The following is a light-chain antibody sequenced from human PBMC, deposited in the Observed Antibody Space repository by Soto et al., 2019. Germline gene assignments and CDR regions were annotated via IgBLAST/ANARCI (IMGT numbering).Light chain of an antibody. V-gene: IGKV1-27*01. CDR2: AAS. CDR3: QKYNSAPLT. CDR1: QGIAPY. J-gene: IGKJ4*01. Sequence: DVQMTHSPSSLSASVGDRVTITCRASQGIAPYLAWFQQKPGKVPKLLIYAASTLQSGVPSRFSGSGSGTDFTLTISSLQPVDVATYYCQKYNSAPLTFGGGTKVEIK.